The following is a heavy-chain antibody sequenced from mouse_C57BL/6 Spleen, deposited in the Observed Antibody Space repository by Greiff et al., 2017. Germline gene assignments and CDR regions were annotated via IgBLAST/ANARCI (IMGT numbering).Heavy chain of an antibody. Sequence: VKLMESGAELVRPGTSVKVSCKASGYAFTNYLIEWVKQRPGQGLEWIGVINPGSGGTNYNEKFKGKATLTADKSSSTAYMQLSSLTSEDSAVYFCARTPDYYGSRNWYFDVWGTGTTVTVSS. CDR1: GYAFTNYL. CDR2: INPGSGGT. CDR3: ARTPDYYGSRNWYFDV. J-gene: IGHJ1*03. V-gene: IGHV1-54*01. D-gene: IGHD1-1*01.